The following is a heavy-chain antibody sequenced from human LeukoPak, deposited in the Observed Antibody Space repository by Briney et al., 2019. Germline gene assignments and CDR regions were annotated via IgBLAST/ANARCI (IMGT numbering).Heavy chain of an antibody. Sequence: PGRSLRLSCAASGFTFDDYAMHWVRQAPGKGLEWVSGISWNSGSIGYADSVKGRFTISRDNAKNSLYLQMNSLRAEDTALYYCAKAEPYCSSTSCYRENWYLDLWGRGTLVTVSS. J-gene: IGHJ2*01. CDR3: AKAEPYCSSTSCYRENWYLDL. CDR2: ISWNSGSI. D-gene: IGHD2-2*01. CDR1: GFTFDDYA. V-gene: IGHV3-9*01.